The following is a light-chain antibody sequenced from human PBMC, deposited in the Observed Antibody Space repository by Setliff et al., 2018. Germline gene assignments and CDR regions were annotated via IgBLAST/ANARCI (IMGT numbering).Light chain of an antibody. J-gene: IGLJ2*01. CDR2: KDI. CDR3: YSAADNNVV. Sequence: SYELTQPSSVSVSPGQTVQITCSGDILADKYGRWLQQKPGQAPVSIIYKDIERPSGIPERMSGSSSGTTVTLTISGAQVEDEADYYCYSAADNNVVFGGGTKGTVL. CDR1: ILADKY. V-gene: IGLV3-27*01.